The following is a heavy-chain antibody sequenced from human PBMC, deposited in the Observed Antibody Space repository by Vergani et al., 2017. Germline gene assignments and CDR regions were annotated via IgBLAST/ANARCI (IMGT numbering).Heavy chain of an antibody. CDR1: GFSFNSYW. D-gene: IGHD3-10*01. CDR3: ARDRYYLGSGSYPYFYYYGLDV. Sequence: DVHLAESGGGFFQPGGSLRLSCSASGFSFNSYWMHWVRQVPGKGLLWVSRIKSDGSITAYADSVKGRFTISRDNAQNTLYLQMNSLRVEDTGVYYCARDRYYLGSGSYPYFYYYGLDVWGQGTAVTV. J-gene: IGHJ6*02. V-gene: IGHV3-74*03. CDR2: IKSDGSIT.